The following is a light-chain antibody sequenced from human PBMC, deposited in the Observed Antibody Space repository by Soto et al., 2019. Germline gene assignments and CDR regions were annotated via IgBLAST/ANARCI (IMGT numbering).Light chain of an antibody. J-gene: IGKJ2*03. Sequence: EIVLTQSPGTLSLSAGERVTLSCRASQSVRSNYVAWYQQKPGQAPKLLIYGASSGATGIPDRFSGSGSGTDFTLTISRVEPEDFAEYYCQQYASPPYSFGQGTKLEI. V-gene: IGKV3-20*01. CDR2: GAS. CDR3: QQYASPPYS. CDR1: QSVRSNY.